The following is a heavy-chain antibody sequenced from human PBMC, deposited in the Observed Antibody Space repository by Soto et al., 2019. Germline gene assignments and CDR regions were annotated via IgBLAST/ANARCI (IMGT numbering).Heavy chain of an antibody. V-gene: IGHV4-59*01. Sequence: QVQLQESGPGLVKPSETLSLTCTVSGGSISTYYWSWIRQPPGKGLEWMGYIYYSGSTNYNPSLKSRVNISVDTSKNQFSLKLSSVTAADTAGYYCARGRFCSGGSCYSHYDYSGMGDWGQGTTVTASS. D-gene: IGHD2-15*01. CDR3: ARGRFCSGGSCYSHYDYSGMGD. J-gene: IGHJ6*02. CDR2: IYYSGST. CDR1: GGSISTYY.